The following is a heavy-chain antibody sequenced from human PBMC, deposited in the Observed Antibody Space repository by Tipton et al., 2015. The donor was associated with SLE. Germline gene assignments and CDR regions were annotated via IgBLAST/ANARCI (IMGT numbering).Heavy chain of an antibody. CDR1: GGSFSSGGYY. Sequence: TLSLTCTVSGGSFSSGGYYWSWIRQNPGKGLEWIGYISYSGSTSYSPSLKSRVTISLDTSKNEFSLRLTSVAAADTAVYYCARVEVTVAGKDDAFDIWGQGTKVTVSP. J-gene: IGHJ3*02. CDR2: ISYSGST. CDR3: ARVEVTVAGKDDAFDI. V-gene: IGHV4-31*03. D-gene: IGHD2-21*02.